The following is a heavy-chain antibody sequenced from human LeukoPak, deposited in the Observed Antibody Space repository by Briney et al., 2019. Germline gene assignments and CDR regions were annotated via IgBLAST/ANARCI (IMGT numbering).Heavy chain of an antibody. CDR2: IYHSGST. D-gene: IGHD1-1*01. CDR3: ARAIPYNWNALGASGFDP. J-gene: IGHJ5*02. V-gene: IGHV4-30-2*01. CDR1: GGSISSGGYS. Sequence: SETLSLTCAVSGGSISSGGYSWSWIRQPPGKGLEWIGYIYHSGSTYYNPSLKSRVTISVDRSKNQFSLKLSSVTAADTAVYYCARAIPYNWNALGASGFDPWGQGTLVTVSS.